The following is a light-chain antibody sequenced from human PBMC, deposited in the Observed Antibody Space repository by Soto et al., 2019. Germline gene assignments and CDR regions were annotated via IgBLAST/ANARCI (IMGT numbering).Light chain of an antibody. CDR1: QSVSSSY. J-gene: IGKJ1*01. Sequence: EVVLTQCAGTVSLSPGERATLSGMAGQSVSSSYLAWYQQKPGQAPRLLIYGASIRATGIPDRFSGSGSGTDFTLTISRLEPEDFAVYYCQQYGSSPYVTVGPGTKVEIK. CDR2: GAS. V-gene: IGKV3-20*01. CDR3: QQYGSSPYVT.